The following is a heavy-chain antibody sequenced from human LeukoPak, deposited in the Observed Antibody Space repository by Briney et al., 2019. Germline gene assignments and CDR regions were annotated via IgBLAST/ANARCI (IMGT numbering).Heavy chain of an antibody. Sequence: GSLRLSCAASGFTFSSYSMNWVRRAPGKGLEWVSSISSSSYIYYADSVKGRFTISRDNAKNSLYLQMNSLRAEDTAVYYCARANTMIAEGAFDIWGQGTMVTVSS. J-gene: IGHJ3*02. D-gene: IGHD3-22*01. CDR1: GFTFSSYS. CDR3: ARANTMIAEGAFDI. CDR2: ISSSSYI. V-gene: IGHV3-21*01.